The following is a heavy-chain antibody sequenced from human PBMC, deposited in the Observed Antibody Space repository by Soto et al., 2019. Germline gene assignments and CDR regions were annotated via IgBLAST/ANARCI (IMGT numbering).Heavy chain of an antibody. CDR3: ARVLDYDYVWGTYPLNWFDP. J-gene: IGHJ5*02. V-gene: IGHV3-21*01. D-gene: IGHD3-16*02. Sequence: EVQLVESGGGLVKPGGSLRLSCAASGFTFSSYVMNWVRQAPGKGLEWVSSISSSSSYIYYADSVKGRFTISRDNVKNSLYLQMNSLRAEDTAVYYCARVLDYDYVWGTYPLNWFDPWGQGTLVTVSS. CDR1: GFTFSSYV. CDR2: ISSSSSYI.